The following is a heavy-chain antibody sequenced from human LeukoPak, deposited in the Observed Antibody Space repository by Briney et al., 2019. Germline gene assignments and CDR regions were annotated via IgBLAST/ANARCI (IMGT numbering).Heavy chain of an antibody. CDR1: GLTFSSYS. D-gene: IGHD3-9*01. V-gene: IGHV3-21*01. CDR3: ASTQADLHWLPDY. Sequence: GGSLRLSCAASGLTFSSYSMNWVRQAPGKGLEWVSSISSSSSYIYYADSVKGRFTISRDNAKNSLYLQMNSLRAEDTAVYYCASTQADLHWLPDYWGQGTLVTVSS. CDR2: ISSSSSYI. J-gene: IGHJ4*02.